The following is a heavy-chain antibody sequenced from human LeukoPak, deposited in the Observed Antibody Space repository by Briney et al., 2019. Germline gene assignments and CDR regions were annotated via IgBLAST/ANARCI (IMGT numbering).Heavy chain of an antibody. V-gene: IGHV3-23*01. Sequence: GGSLRLSCVASGFTFCSYGMNWGCQGPGKGLEWGSGISGSGDSTHYADSVKGRFTISRDNSKNTLYLQMNSLRAEDTAVYYCAKGQAYYYHYGMDVWGQGTTVTVSS. CDR2: ISGSGDST. CDR1: GFTFCSYG. CDR3: AKGQAYYYHYGMDV. J-gene: IGHJ6*02.